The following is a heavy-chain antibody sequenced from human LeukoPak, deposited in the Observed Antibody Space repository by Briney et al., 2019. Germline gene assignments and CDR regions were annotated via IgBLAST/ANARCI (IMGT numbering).Heavy chain of an antibody. V-gene: IGHV3-33*06. Sequence: GGSLRLXCAASGFTFSSYGMHWVRQAPGKGLEWVAVIWYDGSNKHYADSVKGRFTISRDNSKNTLYLQMNSLRAEDTAVYYCAKDYSSGWMEYWGQGTLVTVSS. CDR1: GFTFSSYG. CDR2: IWYDGSNK. D-gene: IGHD6-19*01. J-gene: IGHJ4*02. CDR3: AKDYSSGWMEY.